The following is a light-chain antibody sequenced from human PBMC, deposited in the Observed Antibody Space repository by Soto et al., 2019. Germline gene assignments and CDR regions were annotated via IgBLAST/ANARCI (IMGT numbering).Light chain of an antibody. CDR3: SSYTSSSTLGV. Sequence: QSALTQPASVSGSPGQSITISCTGTSSDVGGYNYVSWYQQHPGKAPKLMIYDVSNRPSRVSDRFSGSKSGNTASLTISGLQAEDEADYYCSSYTSSSTLGVFGTGTKLNVL. CDR2: DVS. V-gene: IGLV2-14*01. CDR1: SSDVGGYNY. J-gene: IGLJ1*01.